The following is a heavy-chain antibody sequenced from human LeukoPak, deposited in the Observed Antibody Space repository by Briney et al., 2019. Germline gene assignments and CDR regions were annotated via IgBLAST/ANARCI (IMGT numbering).Heavy chain of an antibody. CDR2: ISWNSGSM. Sequence: GTSLRLSCAASGFIFDDYAVHWVRQAPGKGLEWVSGISWNSGSMEYADSVKGRFTISRDNAKNSLYLQMNNLRADDTSMYYCARDNPWEDYWGQGTLVTVSS. V-gene: IGHV3-9*01. CDR1: GFIFDDYA. J-gene: IGHJ4*02. CDR3: ARDNPWEDY. D-gene: IGHD1-26*01.